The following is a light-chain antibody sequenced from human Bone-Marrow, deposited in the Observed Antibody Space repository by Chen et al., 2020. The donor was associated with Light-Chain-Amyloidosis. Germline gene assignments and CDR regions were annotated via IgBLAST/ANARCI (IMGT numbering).Light chain of an antibody. CDR2: EVN. J-gene: IGLJ2*01. CDR1: SSDVGNYNL. Sequence: QSALTQPASVSGSPGQSLTISCTGSSSDVGNYNLVSWYQQHPGKAPKLMIFEVNKRPSGVSNRCSGSKSGNTASLTIAGLLAEDEADYHCGSYAGSNTVVFGGGTKLTVL. CDR3: GSYAGSNTVV. V-gene: IGLV2-23*02.